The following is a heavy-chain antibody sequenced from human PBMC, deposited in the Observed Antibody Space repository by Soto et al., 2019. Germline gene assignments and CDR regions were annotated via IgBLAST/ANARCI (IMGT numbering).Heavy chain of an antibody. D-gene: IGHD2-21*01. V-gene: IGHV2-5*01. CDR3: AHRIAYYCVDV. CDR1: GFSLTSSGVG. J-gene: IGHJ6*02. CDR2: IESNGDK. Sequence: QITLKESGPTLVKPTQTLTLTCTFSGFSLTSSGVGVGWIRQPPGKALEWLAPIESNGDKHYSRALKSRLTITYDTSSNHVVLTMTTLDPVDTCTYYCAHRIAYYCVDVCCHCTTVTLSS.